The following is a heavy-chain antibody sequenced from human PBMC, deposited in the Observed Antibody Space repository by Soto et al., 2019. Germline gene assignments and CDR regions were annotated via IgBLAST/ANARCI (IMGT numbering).Heavy chain of an antibody. Sequence: QITLKESGPTLVKPTQTLTLTCTFSGFSLSTSAVGVGWIRQPPGKALEWLALIYGDDDKYHNPSLKSRLIITKXXSXTXXVLIMTTMDPVDTATYYCAHSNYFGVGGYYRYFDYWGQGTLVTVSS. V-gene: IGHV2-5*02. D-gene: IGHD3-22*01. CDR2: IYGDDDK. CDR1: GFSLSTSAVG. CDR3: AHSNYFGVGGYYRYFDY. J-gene: IGHJ4*02.